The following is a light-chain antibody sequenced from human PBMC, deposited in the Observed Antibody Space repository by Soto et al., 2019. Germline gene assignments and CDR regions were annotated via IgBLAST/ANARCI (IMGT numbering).Light chain of an antibody. CDR3: SSYTSSSTPCV. J-gene: IGLJ1*01. CDR2: DVS. Sequence: QAVVTQPASVSGSPGQSITISCTGTSSDVGGYNYVSWYQQHPGKAPKLMIYDVSNRPSGVSNRFSGSKSGNTASLTISGLQAEDEADYYCSSYTSSSTPCVFGTGT. V-gene: IGLV2-14*01. CDR1: SSDVGGYNY.